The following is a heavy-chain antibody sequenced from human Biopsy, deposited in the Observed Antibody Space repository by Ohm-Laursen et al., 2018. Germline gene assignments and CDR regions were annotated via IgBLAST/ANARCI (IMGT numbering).Heavy chain of an antibody. CDR2: INCKTGAT. J-gene: IGHJ4*02. CDR1: SYTFTDYN. CDR3: AREPRNGHKHSDY. V-gene: IGHV1-2*02. Sequence: ASVKASCKASSYTFTDYNIHWMRQAPGQGLEWLGYINCKTGATNFAQKFQGTVTMTRDTSISTAYLALGSLRSSDTAIYYCAREPRNGHKHSDYWGQGSLVTVSS. D-gene: IGHD2-8*01.